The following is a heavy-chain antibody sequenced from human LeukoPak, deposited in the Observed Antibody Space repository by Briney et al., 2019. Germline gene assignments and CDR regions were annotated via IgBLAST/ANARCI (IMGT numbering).Heavy chain of an antibody. J-gene: IGHJ5*02. CDR2: IIPIFCTA. CDR3: ARDSVAATLDT. CDR1: GGTFSSYA. V-gene: IGHV1-69*13. Sequence: GASVKVSCKASGGTFSSYAISWVRQAPGQGVEGMGGIIPIFCTANYAQKFQGRVTITAYQSTGTAYTELTRLRSEYTTVYYCARDSVAATLDTCGPGTLVTVSS. D-gene: IGHD2-15*01.